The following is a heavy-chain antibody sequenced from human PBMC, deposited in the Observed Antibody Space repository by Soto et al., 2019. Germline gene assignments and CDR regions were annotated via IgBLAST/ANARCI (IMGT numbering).Heavy chain of an antibody. Sequence: SETLSLTCTVSGGSISSYYWSWIRQPPGKGLEWIGYIYYSGSTNYNPSLKSRVTISVDTSKNQFSLKLSSVTAADTAVYYCARQYLWFGEPRYYYYMDVWGKGTTVTVSS. CDR1: GGSISSYY. J-gene: IGHJ6*03. D-gene: IGHD3-10*01. V-gene: IGHV4-59*08. CDR3: ARQYLWFGEPRYYYYMDV. CDR2: IYYSGST.